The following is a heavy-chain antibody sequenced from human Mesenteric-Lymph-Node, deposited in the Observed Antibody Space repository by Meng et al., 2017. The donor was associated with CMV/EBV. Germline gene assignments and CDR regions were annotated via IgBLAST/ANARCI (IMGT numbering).Heavy chain of an antibody. CDR1: GFTLTNYD. D-gene: IGHD3-3*01. CDR3: ARDKYYDFWSDSYYFDY. V-gene: IGHV3-30-3*01. CDR2: ISYDGSDK. J-gene: IGHJ4*02. Sequence: GESLKISCATSGFTLTNYDMHWVRQAPGKGLEWVAVISYDGSDKYYADSVKGRFTISRDNSKNTLYLQMNSLRAEDTAVYYCARDKYYDFWSDSYYFDYWGQGTLVTVSS.